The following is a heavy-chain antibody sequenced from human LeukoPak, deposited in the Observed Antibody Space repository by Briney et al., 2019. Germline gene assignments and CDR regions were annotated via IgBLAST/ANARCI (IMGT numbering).Heavy chain of an antibody. CDR1: GFTFITYT. J-gene: IGHJ3*02. D-gene: IGHD1-26*01. V-gene: IGHV3-48*02. CDR3: GRMRGPTTGALDI. Sequence: GGSLRLSCAASGFTFITYTMIWVRQAPGKGLEWASSISSSSSTKYDADSVKGRFTSSRDNADNALYLQVASLRDEDTAIYYCGRMRGPTTGALDIWGPGTMVAVSS. CDR2: ISSSSSTK.